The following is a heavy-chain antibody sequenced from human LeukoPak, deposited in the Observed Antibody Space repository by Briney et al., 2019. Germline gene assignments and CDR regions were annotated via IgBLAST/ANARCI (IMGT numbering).Heavy chain of an antibody. J-gene: IGHJ2*01. D-gene: IGHD4-23*01. Sequence: PGESLQISCKGSGYSFTRNWIGWVRQMPGKGLEWMAIIYPGDSGSRYSPSFQGQVTISADKSINTAYLQWSSLKASDTAMYYCARRVVNNRNWYFDLWGRGTLVTVSS. V-gene: IGHV5-51*01. CDR3: ARRVVNNRNWYFDL. CDR2: IYPGDSGS. CDR1: GYSFTRNW.